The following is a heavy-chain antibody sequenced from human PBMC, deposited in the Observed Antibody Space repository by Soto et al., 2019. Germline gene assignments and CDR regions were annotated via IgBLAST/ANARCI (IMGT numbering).Heavy chain of an antibody. J-gene: IGHJ4*02. CDR3: AMTLYGDNVDY. D-gene: IGHD4-17*01. CDR1: GYTFTSYD. V-gene: IGHV1-8*01. CDR2: MNTNSGNT. Sequence: QVQLVQSGAEVKKPGASVKVSCKASGYTFTSYDINWVRQATGPGLEWMGWMNTNSGNTGYAQKFEGRVTMTRNNSISPAYMALSSLRSEDSAFYYCAMTLYGDNVDYWGQGTLVTVSS.